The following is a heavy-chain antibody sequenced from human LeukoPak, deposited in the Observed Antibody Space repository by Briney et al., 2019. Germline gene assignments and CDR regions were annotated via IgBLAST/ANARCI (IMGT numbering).Heavy chain of an antibody. CDR3: ARVMYSNWNYGY. CDR2: INPNSGGT. D-gene: IGHD1-7*01. Sequence: ASVKVSCKASGYTFTSYYMHWVRQAPGQGLEWMGWINPNSGGTNYAQKFQGRVTMTRDTSISTAYMELSRLRSDDTAVYYCARVMYSNWNYGYWGQGTLVTVSS. CDR1: GYTFTSYY. V-gene: IGHV1-2*02. J-gene: IGHJ4*02.